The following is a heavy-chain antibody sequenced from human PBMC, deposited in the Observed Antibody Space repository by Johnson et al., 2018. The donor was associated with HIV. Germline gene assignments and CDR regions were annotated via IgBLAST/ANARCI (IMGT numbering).Heavy chain of an antibody. CDR3: AREGWILDRNDAFDI. Sequence: QEKLVESGGDVVQPGRSLRLSCTASGFTFSSYALHWIRQAPGKGLEWVAVLSYDGSNKFYADSVKGRFTISRDNSKNTLYLQMNSLRTEDTAMYYCAREGWILDRNDAFDIWGQGTMVTVSS. CDR2: LSYDGSNK. D-gene: IGHD3/OR15-3a*01. CDR1: GFTFSSYA. J-gene: IGHJ3*02. V-gene: IGHV3-30-3*01.